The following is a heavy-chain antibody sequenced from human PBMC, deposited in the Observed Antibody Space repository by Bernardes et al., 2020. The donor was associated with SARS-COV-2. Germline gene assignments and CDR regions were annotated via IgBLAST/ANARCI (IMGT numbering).Heavy chain of an antibody. CDR2: IAPNSGGS. V-gene: IGHV1-2*02. D-gene: IGHD2-15*01. CDR1: GYTFTAYY. Sequence: ASVKVSCKASGYTFTAYYLHWVRQAPGQGLEWMGWIAPNSGGSNCAQKFQGRVTMTRDTSINTAYMELSRLGSDDTAVYYCARDGVVSRNFDAFDIWGQGTMVTVSS. J-gene: IGHJ3*02. CDR3: ARDGVVSRNFDAFDI.